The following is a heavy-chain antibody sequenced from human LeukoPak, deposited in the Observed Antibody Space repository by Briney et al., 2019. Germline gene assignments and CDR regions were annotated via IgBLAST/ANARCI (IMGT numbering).Heavy chain of an antibody. Sequence: SETLSLTCAVYGGSFSEYYWSWIRQPPGKGLEWIGEINHSGTTVYSPSLKSRLTISLDTSKNQFSLKLTSVTAADTAVYYCARDFDTSGYYFHYWGQGTLVTVSS. CDR1: GGSFSEYY. CDR3: ARDFDTSGYYFHY. CDR2: INHSGTT. D-gene: IGHD3-22*01. J-gene: IGHJ4*02. V-gene: IGHV4-34*01.